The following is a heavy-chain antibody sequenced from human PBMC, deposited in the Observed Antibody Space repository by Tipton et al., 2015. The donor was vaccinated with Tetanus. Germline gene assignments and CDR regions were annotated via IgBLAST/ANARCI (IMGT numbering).Heavy chain of an antibody. D-gene: IGHD5-18*01. CDR1: GFPFHSYH. J-gene: IGHJ4*02. CDR2: ISASGRNT. Sequence: SLRLSCATSGFPFHSYHMIWVRQAPGKGLEWVSAISASGRNTYYADSVKGRFTSSRDNSKNIHYLEMSSLRAEDTAVYYCARWLEGSIAELDYWGQGTLVAVSS. V-gene: IGHV3-23*01. CDR3: ARWLEGSIAELDY.